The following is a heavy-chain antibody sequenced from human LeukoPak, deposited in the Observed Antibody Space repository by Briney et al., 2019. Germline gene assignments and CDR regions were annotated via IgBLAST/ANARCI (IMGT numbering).Heavy chain of an antibody. Sequence: GESLKISWKASGYTFTGDWIGWVRQMPGKGLEWMGIIYPGDSDTKYNAPFQGQVTISADKSISTAYLQWGSLKASDTATYYCARPALYCSSTVCPPYMDVWGKGTTVTVSS. J-gene: IGHJ6*03. D-gene: IGHD2-2*01. CDR2: IYPGDSDT. CDR3: ARPALYCSSTVCPPYMDV. V-gene: IGHV5-51*01. CDR1: GYTFTGDW.